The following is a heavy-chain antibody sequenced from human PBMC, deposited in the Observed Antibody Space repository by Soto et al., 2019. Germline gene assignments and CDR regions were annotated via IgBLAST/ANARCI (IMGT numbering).Heavy chain of an antibody. Sequence: SVKVSCKASGGTFSSYAISWVRQAPGQGLEWMGGIIPIFGTANYAQKFQGRVTITADESTSTAYMELSSLRSEDTAVYYCATIDYYDSRGLNDFWGQGTLVTVSS. CDR3: ATIDYYDSRGLNDF. V-gene: IGHV1-69*13. D-gene: IGHD3-22*01. CDR1: GGTFSSYA. J-gene: IGHJ4*02. CDR2: IIPIFGTA.